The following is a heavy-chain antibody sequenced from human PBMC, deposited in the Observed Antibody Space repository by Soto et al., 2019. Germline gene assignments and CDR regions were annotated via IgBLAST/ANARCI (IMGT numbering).Heavy chain of an antibody. J-gene: IGHJ6*03. CDR1: GFTFSSYA. Sequence: GGSLRLSCAASGFTFSSYAMSWVRQAPGKGLEWVAVIWYDGSNKYYADYVKGRFTISRDNSKNTLYLQMNSLRAEDTAVYYCAREGIAASAYYYYYMDVWGKGTTVTVS. CDR2: IWYDGSNK. CDR3: AREGIAASAYYYYYMDV. D-gene: IGHD6-13*01. V-gene: IGHV3-33*08.